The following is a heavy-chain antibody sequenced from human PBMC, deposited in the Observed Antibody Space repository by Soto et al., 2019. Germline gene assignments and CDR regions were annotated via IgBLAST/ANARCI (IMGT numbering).Heavy chain of an antibody. D-gene: IGHD2-2*01. CDR2: ISSSSSYI. CDR3: ARFDIVVVPAAIHYYGMDV. V-gene: IGHV3-21*01. J-gene: IGHJ6*02. CDR1: GFTFSSYS. Sequence: PGGSLRLSCAASGFTFSSYSMNWVRQAPGKGLEWVSSISSSSSYIYYADSVKGRFTISRDNAKNSLYLQMNSLRAEDTAVYYCARFDIVVVPAAIHYYGMDVWGQGTTVTVSS.